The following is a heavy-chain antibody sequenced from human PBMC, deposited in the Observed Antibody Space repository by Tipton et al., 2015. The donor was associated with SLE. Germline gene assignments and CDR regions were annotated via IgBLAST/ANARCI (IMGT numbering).Heavy chain of an antibody. Sequence: TLSLTCTVSDGSIRSTNYYWGWIRQPPGKGLEWIGEINHSGSTNYNPSLKSRVTISVDTSKNQFSLKLSSVTAADTAVYYCARDGPTWGYYYYMDVWGKGTTVTVSS. CDR1: DGSIRSTNYY. J-gene: IGHJ6*03. CDR2: INHSGST. V-gene: IGHV4-39*07. D-gene: IGHD7-27*01. CDR3: ARDGPTWGYYYYMDV.